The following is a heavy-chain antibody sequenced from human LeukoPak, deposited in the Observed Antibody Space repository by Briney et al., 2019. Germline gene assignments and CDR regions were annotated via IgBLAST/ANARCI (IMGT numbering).Heavy chain of an antibody. V-gene: IGHV4-30-4*01. Sequence: SETLSLTCTVSGGSISSGDYYWSWIRQPPGKGLEWIGYIYYSGSAYYNPSLKSRVTISVDTSKNQFSLKLSSVTAADTAVYYCARTAYYDSSADWYFDLWGRGTLVTVSS. CDR3: ARTAYYDSSADWYFDL. CDR2: IYYSGSA. J-gene: IGHJ2*01. CDR1: GGSISSGDYY. D-gene: IGHD3-9*01.